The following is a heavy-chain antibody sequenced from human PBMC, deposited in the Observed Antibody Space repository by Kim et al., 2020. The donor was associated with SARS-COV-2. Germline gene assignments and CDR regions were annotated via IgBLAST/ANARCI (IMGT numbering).Heavy chain of an antibody. Sequence: SETLSLTCTVSGGSISSSSYYWGWIRQPPGKGLEWIGSIYYSGSTYYNPSLKSRVTISVDTSKNQFSLKLSSVTAADTAVYYCARAGGRYRIVVVDYWGQGTLVTVSS. J-gene: IGHJ4*02. CDR1: GGSISSSSYY. CDR2: IYYSGST. V-gene: IGHV4-39*07. CDR3: ARAGGRYRIVVVDY. D-gene: IGHD3-22*01.